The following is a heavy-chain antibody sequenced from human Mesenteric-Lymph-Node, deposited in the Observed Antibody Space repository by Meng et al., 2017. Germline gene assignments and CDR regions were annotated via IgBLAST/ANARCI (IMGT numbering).Heavy chain of an antibody. D-gene: IGHD7-27*01. Sequence: SGPTLVKPTQTLTLTCTFSGFSLSTSGVGVGWIRQPPGKALEWLALIYWDDDKRYSPSLKSRLTITKDTSKNQVVLTMTNMDPVDTATYYCAHRTGARGYYYYYGMDVWGQGTTVTVSS. CDR1: GFSLSTSGVG. V-gene: IGHV2-5*02. CDR2: IYWDDDK. CDR3: AHRTGARGYYYYYGMDV. J-gene: IGHJ6*02.